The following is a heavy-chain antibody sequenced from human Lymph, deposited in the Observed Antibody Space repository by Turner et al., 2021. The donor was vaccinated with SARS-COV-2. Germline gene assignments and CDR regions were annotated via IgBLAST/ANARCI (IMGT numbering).Heavy chain of an antibody. D-gene: IGHD3-3*01. CDR1: GYSFTTYW. Sequence: EVQLFQSVAEVKNPGESLKISCRPSGYSFTTYWIGWVRQMPGKGLEWMGIIYTGDSDTRYSPSFQGQVTISADKSIRTDYLQWSSLKASDTAMYYCARREWGGSLGHIDYWGQGTLVTVSS. CDR2: IYTGDSDT. J-gene: IGHJ4*02. V-gene: IGHV5-51*01. CDR3: ARREWGGSLGHIDY.